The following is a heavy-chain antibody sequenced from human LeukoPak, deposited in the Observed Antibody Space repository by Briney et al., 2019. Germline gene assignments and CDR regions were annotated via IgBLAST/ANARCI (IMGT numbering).Heavy chain of an antibody. V-gene: IGHV3-30*15. CDR2: TSYDGNKK. Sequence: GRSLRLSCAASGFTLTYYAMHWVRQAPGKGLEWVAVTSYDGNKKYYADSVKGRFTISRDSSKNTLYLQMSSLRAEDTAVYYCARSSYDYGGIEGPFDYWGQGTLVTVSS. J-gene: IGHJ4*02. CDR1: GFTLTYYA. D-gene: IGHD4-23*01. CDR3: ARSSYDYGGIEGPFDY.